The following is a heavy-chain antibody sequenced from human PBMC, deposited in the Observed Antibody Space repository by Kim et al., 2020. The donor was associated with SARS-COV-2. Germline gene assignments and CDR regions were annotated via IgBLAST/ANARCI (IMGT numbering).Heavy chain of an antibody. CDR3: AGGAPTMIVVNDAFDI. V-gene: IGHV3-23*01. D-gene: IGHD3-22*01. J-gene: IGHJ3*02. Sequence: VKCRFTISRDNSKNTLYLQMNSLRAEDTAVYYCAGGAPTMIVVNDAFDIWGQGTMVTVSS.